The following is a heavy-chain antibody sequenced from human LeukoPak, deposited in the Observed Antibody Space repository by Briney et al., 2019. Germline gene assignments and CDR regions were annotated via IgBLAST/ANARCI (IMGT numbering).Heavy chain of an antibody. V-gene: IGHV3-23*01. CDR3: AKAGIQLWFRLAYYYYMDV. Sequence: PGGSLRLSCAASGFTFSSYGMHWVRQAPGKGLEWVSAISGSGGSTYYADSVKGRFTISRDNSKNTLYLQMNSLRAEDTAVYYCAKAGIQLWFRLAYYYYMDVWGKGTTVTISS. D-gene: IGHD5-18*01. J-gene: IGHJ6*03. CDR1: GFTFSSYG. CDR2: ISGSGGST.